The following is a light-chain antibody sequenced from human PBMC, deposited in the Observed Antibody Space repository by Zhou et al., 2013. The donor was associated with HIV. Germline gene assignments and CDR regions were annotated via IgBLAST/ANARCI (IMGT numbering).Light chain of an antibody. CDR3: SSYTSNKVV. J-gene: IGLJ2*01. CDR2: DVS. V-gene: IGLV2-14*03. CDR1: SSDVGGYNH. Sequence: QSALTQPASVSGSPGQSITISCTGTSSDVGGYNHVSWYQQHPGKAPKLMIYDVSNRPSGVSNRFSGSKSGNTASLSISGLQAEDEADYYCSSYTSNKVVFGGGTKLTVL.